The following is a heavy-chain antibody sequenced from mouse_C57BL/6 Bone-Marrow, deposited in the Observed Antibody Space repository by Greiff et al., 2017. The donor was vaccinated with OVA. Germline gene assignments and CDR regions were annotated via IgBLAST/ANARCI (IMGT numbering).Heavy chain of an antibody. CDR1: GYTFTGYW. Sequence: VQLQESGAELMKPGASVKLSCKATGYTFTGYWIEWVKQRPGHGLEWIVEILPGSGSTNYNAKFKGKAPFTADTSSNTAYMQRSSLTTEDSAIYYCARLWDGVPYGVDYWGQGTSVTVSS. D-gene: IGHD4-1*01. CDR3: ARLWDGVPYGVDY. CDR2: ILPGSGST. V-gene: IGHV1-9*01. J-gene: IGHJ4*01.